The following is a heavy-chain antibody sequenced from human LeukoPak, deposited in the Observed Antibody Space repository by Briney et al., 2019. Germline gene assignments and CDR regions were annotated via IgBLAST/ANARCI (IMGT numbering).Heavy chain of an antibody. CDR3: SRVDCSSASCSTMGAYYFDS. V-gene: IGHV3-49*03. Sequence: GGSLRLSCTASGFTFTDYAMTWFRQAPGKGLEWVGSIRSKIFGGTTEYAASVKGRFTISRDDSRTIAYLQMNSLKTDDTAVYFCSRVDCSSASCSTMGAYYFDSWGQGTLVTVSS. D-gene: IGHD2-2*01. CDR2: IRSKIFGGTT. J-gene: IGHJ4*02. CDR1: GFTFTDYA.